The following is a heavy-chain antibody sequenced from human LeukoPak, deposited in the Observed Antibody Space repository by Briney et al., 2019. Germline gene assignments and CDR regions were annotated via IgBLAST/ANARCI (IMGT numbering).Heavy chain of an antibody. D-gene: IGHD1-20*01. CDR1: GFTFSSYA. CDR3: ARGRGYNWNFDY. V-gene: IGHV3-30-3*01. CDR2: ISYDGSNK. Sequence: PGGSLRLSCAASGFTFSSYAMHWVRQAPGKGLEWVAVISYDGSNKYYADSVKGRFTISRDNSKNTLYLQMNSLRAEDTAVYYCARGRGYNWNFDYWGRGTLVTVSS. J-gene: IGHJ4*02.